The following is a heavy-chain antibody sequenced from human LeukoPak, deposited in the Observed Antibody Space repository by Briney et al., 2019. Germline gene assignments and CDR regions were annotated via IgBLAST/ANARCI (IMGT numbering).Heavy chain of an antibody. CDR2: ISSSSSYI. V-gene: IGHV3-21*01. D-gene: IGHD5-18*01. Sequence: SGGSLRLSCAASGFTFSSYSMNWVRQAPGKGLEWVSSISSSSSYIYYADSVKGRFTISRDNAKNSLYLQMNSLRAEDTAVYYCAREKGGYSYYYYMDVWGKGTTVTISS. CDR3: AREKGGYSYYYYMDV. CDR1: GFTFSSYS. J-gene: IGHJ6*03.